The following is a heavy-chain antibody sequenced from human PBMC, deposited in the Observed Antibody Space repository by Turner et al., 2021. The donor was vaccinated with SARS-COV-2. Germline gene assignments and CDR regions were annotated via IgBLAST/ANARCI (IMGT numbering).Heavy chain of an antibody. V-gene: IGHV3-15*01. CDR2: IKSRTDGGTT. D-gene: IGHD3-3*01. CDR1: GFTFSNAW. Sequence: EVQPVESGGGLGKPGGSLRLSCGAFGFTFSNAWMSWVRQAPGKGLEWVGRIKSRTDGGTTDYAAPVKGRFTISRDDSKNTLYLQMNSLKTEDTAVYYCTTSSVPFLAWLFTLMDVWGQGTTVTVSS. J-gene: IGHJ6*02. CDR3: TTSSVPFLAWLFTLMDV.